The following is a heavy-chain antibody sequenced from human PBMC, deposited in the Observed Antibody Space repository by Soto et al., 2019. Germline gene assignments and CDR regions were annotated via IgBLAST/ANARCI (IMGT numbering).Heavy chain of an antibody. V-gene: IGHV4-39*01. D-gene: IGHD2-15*01. Sequence: SETLSLTCTVSGGSISSSSYYWGWIHQPPGKELEWIRSIYYSGSTYYNPSLKNRLTISVDTSKNHFSLRLSFVTAADMAVYYCARQVVAYCCGCSCYSPNRHWFDPWGQGTLVTVSS. CDR3: ARQVVAYCCGCSCYSPNRHWFDP. CDR2: IYYSGST. CDR1: GGSISSSSYY. J-gene: IGHJ5*02.